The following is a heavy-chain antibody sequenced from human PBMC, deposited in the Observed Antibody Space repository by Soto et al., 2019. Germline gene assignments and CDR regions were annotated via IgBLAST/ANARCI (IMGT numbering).Heavy chain of an antibody. CDR1: GDSVSSGGYS. J-gene: IGHJ4*02. Sequence: QLQLQESGSGLVKPSQTLSLTCAVSGDSVSSGGYSWSWIRQPPGKGLEWIGYIHHRGRTYYNPSLKRRVTISVDRSKNQFSLNLSSVTAADTAVYYCARRDHDSRGYYHFDYWGQGALVTVSS. V-gene: IGHV4-30-2*01. CDR2: IHHRGRT. D-gene: IGHD3-22*01. CDR3: ARRDHDSRGYYHFDY.